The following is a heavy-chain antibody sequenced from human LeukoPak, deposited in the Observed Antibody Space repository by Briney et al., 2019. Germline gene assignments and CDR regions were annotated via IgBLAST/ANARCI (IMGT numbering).Heavy chain of an antibody. Sequence: GASVKVSCKSSVYTFSRHYMHGVRQAPGQGLECMGWINPNSCGTNYAQKFQGRVTMTRDTSIRTAYMELSSLRSDDRAVYCCAKGGIAVPRSWFDPWGEGTLVTV. V-gene: IGHV1-2*02. CDR2: INPNSCGT. CDR1: VYTFSRHY. J-gene: IGHJ5*02. CDR3: AKGGIAVPRSWFDP. D-gene: IGHD6-19*01.